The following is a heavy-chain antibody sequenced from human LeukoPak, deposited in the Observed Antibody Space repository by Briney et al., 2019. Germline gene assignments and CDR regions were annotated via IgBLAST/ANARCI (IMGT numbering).Heavy chain of an antibody. CDR3: AAASIAAHYWFDP. D-gene: IGHD6-6*01. J-gene: IGHJ5*02. CDR2: ISWNSGSI. CDR1: GFTFDDYA. Sequence: PSRSLRLSCAASGFTFDDYAMHWVRQAPGKGLEWVSGISWNSGSIGYADSVKGRFTISRDNAKNSLYLQMNSLRAEDTALYYCAAASIAAHYWFDPWGQGTLVTVSS. V-gene: IGHV3-9*01.